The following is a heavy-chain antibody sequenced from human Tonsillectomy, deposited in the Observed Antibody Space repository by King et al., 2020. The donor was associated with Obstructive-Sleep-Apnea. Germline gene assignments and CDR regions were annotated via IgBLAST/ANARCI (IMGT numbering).Heavy chain of an antibody. Sequence: VQLVESGGGLVQPGGSLRLSCAASGFTFSSYWMSWVRQAPGKGLEWVANIKQDGREKYYVDSVKGRFTISRDNAKNSLYLQMNSLRAEDTAVFYCARVIFYYDSSGYSNYFDYWGQGTLVTVSS. J-gene: IGHJ4*02. CDR1: GFTFSSYW. CDR2: IKQDGREK. D-gene: IGHD3-22*01. CDR3: ARVIFYYDSSGYSNYFDY. V-gene: IGHV3-7*01.